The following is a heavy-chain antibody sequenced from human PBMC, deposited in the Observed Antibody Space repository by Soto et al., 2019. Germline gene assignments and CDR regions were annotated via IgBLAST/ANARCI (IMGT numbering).Heavy chain of an antibody. CDR3: ARDLNRTPDGPYDFWSGFAFDI. CDR1: GGSISSSNW. J-gene: IGHJ3*02. V-gene: IGHV4-4*02. CDR2: IYHSGST. Sequence: QVQLQESGPGLVKPSGTLSLTCAVSGGSISSSNWWSWVRQPPGKGLEWIGEIYHSGSTNYNPSLKSRVTISVDKSKNQFSLKLSSVTAADTAVYYCARDLNRTPDGPYDFWSGFAFDIWGQGTMVTVSS. D-gene: IGHD3-3*01.